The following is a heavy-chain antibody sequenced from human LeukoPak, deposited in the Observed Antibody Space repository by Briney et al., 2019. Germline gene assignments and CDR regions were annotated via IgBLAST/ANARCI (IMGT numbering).Heavy chain of an antibody. CDR1: GYSFITYR. Sequence: GESLKISCKGSGYSFITYRIGWVRQMPGKGLEWMGIIYPGDSDTRYSPSFQGQVTISADKSISTAYLQWSSLKASDTAMYYCARRGYNWYDNWFDPWGQGTLVTVSS. CDR2: IYPGDSDT. V-gene: IGHV5-51*01. J-gene: IGHJ5*02. D-gene: IGHD1-20*01. CDR3: ARRGYNWYDNWFDP.